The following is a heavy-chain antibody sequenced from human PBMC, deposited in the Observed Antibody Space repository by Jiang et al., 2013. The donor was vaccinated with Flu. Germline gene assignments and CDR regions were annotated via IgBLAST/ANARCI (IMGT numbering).Heavy chain of an antibody. CDR3: ARGVLPATSWEMYNYYMDV. Sequence: GAEVKKPGSSVKVSCKASGGTLRKYVITWVRQAPGQGLEWMGGITPRFGTTHYAQKFQGRVTITADASTYTAYLEVSSLRSEDTAVYYCARGVLPATSWEMYNYYMDVWGKGTTVTVSS. V-gene: IGHV1-69*01. CDR1: GGTLRKYV. J-gene: IGHJ6*03. CDR2: ITPRFGTT. D-gene: IGHD5-24*01.